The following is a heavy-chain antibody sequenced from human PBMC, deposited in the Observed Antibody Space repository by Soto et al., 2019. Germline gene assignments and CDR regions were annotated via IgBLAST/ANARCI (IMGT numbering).Heavy chain of an antibody. CDR1: GFSLSTSGMC. J-gene: IGHJ4*02. CDR3: ARMTRIAVAEFDY. Sequence: SGPNAGEPAQTLTLTCTFSGFSLSTSGMCVSRIRQPPGKALEWLALIDWDDDKYYSTSLKTRLTISKDTSKNQVVLTMTNMDPVDTATYYCARMTRIAVAEFDYWGQGTLVTVSS. CDR2: IDWDDDK. V-gene: IGHV2-70*01. D-gene: IGHD6-19*01.